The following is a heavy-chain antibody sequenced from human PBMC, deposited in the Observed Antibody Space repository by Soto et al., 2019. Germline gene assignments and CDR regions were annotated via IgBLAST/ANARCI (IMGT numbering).Heavy chain of an antibody. CDR1: GFPFSDYG. J-gene: IGHJ4*02. D-gene: IGHD3-16*01. V-gene: IGHV3-23*01. CDR3: VKALYIWGVTGDY. Sequence: EVHLLASGGGLVQPGGSLRLACAASGFPFSDYGVSWVRQTPGKGLQWVSLITAGNGDTYYADSVKGRFTISRDNSKNTLYLQMNNLRVEDSAIYYCVKALYIWGVTGDYWGQGALVTVAS. CDR2: ITAGNGDT.